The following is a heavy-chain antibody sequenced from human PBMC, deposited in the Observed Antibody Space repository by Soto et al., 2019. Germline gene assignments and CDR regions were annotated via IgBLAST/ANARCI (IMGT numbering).Heavy chain of an antibody. Sequence: QVQLVESGGGVVQPGRSLRLSCAASGFTFSSYAMHWVRQAPGKGLEWVAVISYDGSNKYYADSVKGRFTISRDNSKNTLYLQMNSLRAEDTAVYYCARSVVDTAMVPFDYWGQGTLVTVSS. V-gene: IGHV3-30-3*01. J-gene: IGHJ4*02. D-gene: IGHD5-18*01. CDR2: ISYDGSNK. CDR3: ARSVVDTAMVPFDY. CDR1: GFTFSSYA.